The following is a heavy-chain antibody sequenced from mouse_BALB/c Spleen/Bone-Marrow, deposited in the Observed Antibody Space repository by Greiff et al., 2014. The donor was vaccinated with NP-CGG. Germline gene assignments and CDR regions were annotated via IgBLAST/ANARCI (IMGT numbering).Heavy chain of an antibody. CDR3: ARYATATYWFAY. D-gene: IGHD1-2*01. CDR2: INPSNGRT. J-gene: IGHJ3*01. V-gene: IGHV1S81*02. Sequence: QVQVKQSGAELVKPEASVKLSCKASGYTFTSYWMHWVKQRPGQGLEWIGEINPSNGRTNYNEKFKSKATLTVDKSSSTAYMQLSSLTSEDSAVYYCARYATATYWFAYWGQGTLVTVSA. CDR1: GYTFTSYW.